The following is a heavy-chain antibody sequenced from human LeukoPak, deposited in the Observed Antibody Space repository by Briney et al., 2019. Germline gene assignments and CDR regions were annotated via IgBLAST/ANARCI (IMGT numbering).Heavy chain of an antibody. J-gene: IGHJ6*02. D-gene: IGHD2-15*01. V-gene: IGHV4-34*01. CDR3: ARGPVAATRWAAYYYYYGMDV. CDR1: GGSFSGYY. Sequence: SETLSLTCAVYGGSFSGYYWSWIRQPPGEGLEWIGEINHSGSTNYNPSLKSRVTISVDTSKNQFSLKLSSVTAADTAVYYCARGPVAATRWAAYYYYYGMDVWGQGTTVTVSS. CDR2: INHSGST.